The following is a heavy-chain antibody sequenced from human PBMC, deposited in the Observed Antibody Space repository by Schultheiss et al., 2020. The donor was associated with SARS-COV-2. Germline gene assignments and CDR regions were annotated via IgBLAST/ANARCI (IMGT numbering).Heavy chain of an antibody. CDR3: ARDYGYCGEGTCYSDF. V-gene: IGHV1-8*01. D-gene: IGHD2-15*01. Sequence: ASVKVSCKASGYTFTSYDINWVRQATGQGLEWMGWMNPNSGNTGYAQKFQGRVTMTRNTSISTAYMELSSLRSDDTAVYYCARDYGYCGEGTCYSDFWGQGTLVTVS. CDR2: MNPNSGNT. J-gene: IGHJ4*02. CDR1: GYTFTSYD.